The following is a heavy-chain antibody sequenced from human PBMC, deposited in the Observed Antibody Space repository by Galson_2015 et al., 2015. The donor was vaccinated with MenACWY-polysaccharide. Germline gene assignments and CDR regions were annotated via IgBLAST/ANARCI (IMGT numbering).Heavy chain of an antibody. J-gene: IGHJ4*02. Sequence: QSGAEVKKPGESLKISCEGSGYSFTNYWIAWVRQMPGKGLEWMGIISPDDSQTKYGPSFQGQVTISADKSINTAYPQWNSLKASDTAMYYCARQRYSSSSGDYWGQGTLVTVSS. V-gene: IGHV5-51*01. CDR1: GYSFTNYW. D-gene: IGHD6-6*01. CDR3: ARQRYSSSSGDY. CDR2: ISPDDSQT.